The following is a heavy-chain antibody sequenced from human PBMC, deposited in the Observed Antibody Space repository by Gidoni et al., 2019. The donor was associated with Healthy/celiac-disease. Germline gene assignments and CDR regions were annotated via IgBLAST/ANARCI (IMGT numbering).Heavy chain of an antibody. D-gene: IGHD5-18*01. Sequence: QVQLQESGPGLVKPSETLSLTCTVSGGPISSYYWSWIRQPAGKGLEWIGRIYTSGSTNYNPSLKSRVTMSVDTSKNQFSLKLSSVTAADTAVYYCAREENPPKDTPYYYYYGMDVWGQGTTVTVSS. CDR1: GGPISSYY. V-gene: IGHV4-4*07. CDR2: IYTSGST. J-gene: IGHJ6*02. CDR3: AREENPPKDTPYYYYYGMDV.